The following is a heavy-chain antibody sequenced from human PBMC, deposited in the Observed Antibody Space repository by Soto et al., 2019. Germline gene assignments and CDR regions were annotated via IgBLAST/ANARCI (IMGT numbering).Heavy chain of an antibody. CDR2: ISGSDGRT. Sequence: VGSLRLSCAASGFTFSSYAMSWVRQAPGKGLEWVSSISGSDGRTYSTDSVKGRFTISRDNSRNTAYLQMNSLRVEDTAVYYCAKGVSQYTPLALFDYWGRGTLVTVPS. V-gene: IGHV3-23*01. CDR3: AKGVSQYTPLALFDY. D-gene: IGHD5-18*01. J-gene: IGHJ4*02. CDR1: GFTFSSYA.